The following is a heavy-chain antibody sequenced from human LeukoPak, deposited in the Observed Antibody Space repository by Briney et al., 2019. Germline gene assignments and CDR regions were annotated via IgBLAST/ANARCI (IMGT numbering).Heavy chain of an antibody. V-gene: IGHV4-39*07. J-gene: IGHJ4*02. D-gene: IGHD3-10*01. CDR2: IYYSGST. CDR1: GGSISSSSYY. Sequence: SETLSLTCTVSGGSISSSSYYWGWIRQPPGKGLEWIGSIYYSGSTYYNPSLKSRVTISVDTSKNQFSLKLSSVTAADTAVYYCARGDELFDYWGQGTLVTVSS. CDR3: ARGDELFDY.